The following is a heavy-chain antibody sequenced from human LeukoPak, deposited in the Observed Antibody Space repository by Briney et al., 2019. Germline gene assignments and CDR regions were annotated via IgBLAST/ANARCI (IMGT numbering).Heavy chain of an antibody. CDR2: INSDGSST. CDR1: GFTFSSYW. J-gene: IGHJ4*02. D-gene: IGHD3-16*01. Sequence: GGSLRLSCAASGFTFSSYWMHWVRHAPGKGLVWVSRINSDGSSTSYADSVKGRFTISRDNAKNTLYLQMNSLRAEDTAVYYCAKITFGGVIFDYWGQGTLVTVSA. CDR3: AKITFGGVIFDY. V-gene: IGHV3-74*01.